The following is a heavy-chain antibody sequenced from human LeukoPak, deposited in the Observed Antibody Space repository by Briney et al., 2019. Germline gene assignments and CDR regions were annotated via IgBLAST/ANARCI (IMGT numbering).Heavy chain of an antibody. D-gene: IGHD6-19*01. J-gene: IGHJ4*02. CDR1: GFTFTDTY. CDR2: ISPSGTDI. V-gene: IGHV3-11*01. Sequence: GGSLRLSCAVSGFTFTDTYMTWIRQAPGKGLESLSYISPSGTDISYADSVKGRFTISRDNSKNTLYLQMNSLRAEDTAVYYCAKIAVAGSFDYWGQGTLVTVSS. CDR3: AKIAVAGSFDY.